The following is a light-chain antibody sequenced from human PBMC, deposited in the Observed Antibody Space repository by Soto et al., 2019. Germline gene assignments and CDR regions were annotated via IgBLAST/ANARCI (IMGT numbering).Light chain of an antibody. CDR3: TSYTRSPHFV. CDR2: EVN. Sequence: QSALTQPPSASGSPGQSVAISCTGTSSDVGGYNYVSWYQQHPGKAPKLMIYEVNKRPSGVPDRFSGSKSGNTASLTVSGLQIEDEADYYCTSYTRSPHFVFGTGTKVTVL. CDR1: SSDVGGYNY. J-gene: IGLJ1*01. V-gene: IGLV2-8*01.